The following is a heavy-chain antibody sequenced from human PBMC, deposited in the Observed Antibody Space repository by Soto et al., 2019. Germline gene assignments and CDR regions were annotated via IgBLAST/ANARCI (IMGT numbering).Heavy chain of an antibody. CDR3: AKEADDSSWTFDY. CDR2: ISFDGNKE. CDR1: EFTFRSYG. D-gene: IGHD6-13*01. Sequence: QVQLVESGGGVVQPGRSLRLSCAASEFTFRSYGMHWVRQAPGKGLEWVAVISFDGNKEYYADSVKGRFTISRDNSKNTLCLQMNSLRTEDTAMYYCAKEADDSSWTFDYWGQGTLVTVSS. V-gene: IGHV3-30*18. J-gene: IGHJ4*02.